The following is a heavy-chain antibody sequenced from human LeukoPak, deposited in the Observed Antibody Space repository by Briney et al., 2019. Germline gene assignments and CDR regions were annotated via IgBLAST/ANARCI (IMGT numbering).Heavy chain of an antibody. CDR1: GYSISNGYY. CDR3: ARVYYDFWSGWTFDY. Sequence: SETLSLTCAVSGYSISNGYYWSWIRPPPGKGLEWIGYIYYSGSTNYNPSLKSRVTISVDTSKNQFSLKLSSVTAADTAVYYCARVYYDFWSGWTFDYWGQGTLVTVSS. D-gene: IGHD3-3*01. J-gene: IGHJ4*02. V-gene: IGHV4-61*01. CDR2: IYYSGST.